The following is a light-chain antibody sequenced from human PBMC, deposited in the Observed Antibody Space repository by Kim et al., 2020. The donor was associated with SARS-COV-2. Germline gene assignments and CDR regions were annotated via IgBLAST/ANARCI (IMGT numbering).Light chain of an antibody. CDR3: QQYNNYPWT. CDR2: KTS. J-gene: IGKJ1*01. V-gene: IGKV1-5*03. Sequence: ASVVDRVTITRRGSKNNYNWLASYHQKPGRTPKLLIYKTSSLENGVPSRFSGSGSWTEFSLTISSLQPDDFSTYHCQQYNNYPWTFGQGTKVDIK. CDR1: KNNYNW.